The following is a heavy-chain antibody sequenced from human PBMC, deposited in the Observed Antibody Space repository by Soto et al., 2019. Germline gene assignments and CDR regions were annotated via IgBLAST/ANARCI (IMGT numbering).Heavy chain of an antibody. CDR3: ARDHPPTYYYDSSGNQDAFDI. CDR1: GYTFTSYG. J-gene: IGHJ3*02. D-gene: IGHD3-22*01. CDR2: ISAYNGNT. V-gene: IGHV1-18*01. Sequence: ASVKVSCKASGYTFTSYGISWVRQAPGQGLEWMGWISAYNGNTNYAQKLQGRVTVTTDTSTSTAYMELRSLRSDDTAVYYCARDHPPTYYYDSSGNQDAFDIWGQGTMVTVSS.